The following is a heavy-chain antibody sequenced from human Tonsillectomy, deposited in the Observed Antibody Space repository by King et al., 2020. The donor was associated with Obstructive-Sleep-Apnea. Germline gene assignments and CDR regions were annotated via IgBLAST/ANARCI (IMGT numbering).Heavy chain of an antibody. D-gene: IGHD1-26*01. V-gene: IGHV1-3*01. J-gene: IGHJ4*02. CDR2: INPGNGNT. Sequence: LVESGAEVKRPGASVKVSCKASGYTFTSYALHWVRQAPGQRLEWMGWINPGNGNTQYSPNFQGRVTITRDTSAQTAHMELSRPTSEDTAVYFCARDREGGHYASYWGPGTLVTVSS. CDR3: ARDREGGHYASY. CDR1: GYTFTSYA.